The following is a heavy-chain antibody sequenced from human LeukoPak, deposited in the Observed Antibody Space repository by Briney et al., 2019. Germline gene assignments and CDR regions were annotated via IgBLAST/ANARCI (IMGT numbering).Heavy chain of an antibody. CDR2: IYPGDSDT. CDR3: ARSLTARGSYAL. CDR1: GYSFTSYW. J-gene: IGHJ4*02. V-gene: IGHV5-51*01. Sequence: GESLKISCKGSGYSFTSYWIGWARQMPGKGLEWMGIIYPGDSDTRYSPSFQGQVTISADKSISTAYLQWRSLRASDTATYFCARSLTARGSYALWGQGTLVTASS. D-gene: IGHD1-26*01.